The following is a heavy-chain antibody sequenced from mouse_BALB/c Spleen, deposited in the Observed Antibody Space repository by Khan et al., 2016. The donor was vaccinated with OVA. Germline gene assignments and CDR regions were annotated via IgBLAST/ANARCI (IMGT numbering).Heavy chain of an antibody. D-gene: IGHD1-3*01. Sequence: VPLPESGPGLVAPSQSLSITCTVSGFSLTSYGLHWVRQPPGTGLEWLGVIWAGGSTNYTSALLSRLSISKDNSKSQVFLKRNSLQTDDTAMYYCARLEDIWGQGTTLTVSS. V-gene: IGHV2-9*02. CDR1: GFSLTSYG. CDR2: IWAGGST. J-gene: IGHJ2*01. CDR3: ARLEDI.